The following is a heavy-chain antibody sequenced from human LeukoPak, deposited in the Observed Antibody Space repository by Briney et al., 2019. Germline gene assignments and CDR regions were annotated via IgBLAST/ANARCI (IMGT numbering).Heavy chain of an antibody. CDR1: GGSISSYY. D-gene: IGHD2-2*02. CDR3: ARAPASYTVDY. Sequence: TSETLSLTCTVSGGSISSYYWSWIRQPPGKGLEWIGYIYYSGSTYYNPSLKSRVTISVDTSKNQFSLKLSSVTAADTAVYYCARAPASYTVDYWGQGTLVTVSS. CDR2: IYYSGST. V-gene: IGHV4-59*08. J-gene: IGHJ4*02.